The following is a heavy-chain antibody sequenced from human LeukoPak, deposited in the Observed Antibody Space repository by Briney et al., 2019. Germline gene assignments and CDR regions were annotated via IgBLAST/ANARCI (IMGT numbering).Heavy chain of an antibody. Sequence: GASVKVSCKASGYTFTGYYMHWVRQAPGQRLEWMGWINPNSGSANTAQKFQGRGTMTRATDISKAYMDLSRLRSDDTAVYYCARRVRGRTSPYGMDVWAKGTTVTVSS. CDR2: INPNSGSA. D-gene: IGHD2-2*01. CDR1: GYTFTGYY. J-gene: IGHJ6*04. CDR3: ARRVRGRTSPYGMDV. V-gene: IGHV1-2*02.